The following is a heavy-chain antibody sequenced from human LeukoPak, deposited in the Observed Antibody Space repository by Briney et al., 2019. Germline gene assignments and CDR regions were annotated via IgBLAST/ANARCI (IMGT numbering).Heavy chain of an antibody. CDR3: ARESPSYSSSSRGYLRDY. Sequence: SETLSLTCTVSGGSISSYYWSRIRQPPGKGLEWIGYIYYSGSTNYNPSLKSRVTISVDTSKNQFSLKLSSVTAADTAVYYCARESPSYSSSSRGYLRDYWGQGTLVTVSS. V-gene: IGHV4-59*12. J-gene: IGHJ4*02. CDR2: IYYSGST. CDR1: GGSISSYY. D-gene: IGHD6-6*01.